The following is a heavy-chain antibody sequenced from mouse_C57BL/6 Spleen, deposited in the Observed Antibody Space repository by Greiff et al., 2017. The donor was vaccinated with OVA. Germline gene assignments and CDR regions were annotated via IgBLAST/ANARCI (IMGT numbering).Heavy chain of an antibody. Sequence: QVQLQQPGAELVKPGASVKLSCKASGYTFTSYWMHWVKQRPGQGLEWIGMIHPNSGSTNYNEKFKSEATLTVDKSSSTAYMQLSSLTSEDSAVYYCARAGYYGSSSFDYWGQGTTLTVSS. CDR1: GYTFTSYW. CDR2: IHPNSGST. J-gene: IGHJ2*01. D-gene: IGHD1-1*01. V-gene: IGHV1-64*01. CDR3: ARAGYYGSSSFDY.